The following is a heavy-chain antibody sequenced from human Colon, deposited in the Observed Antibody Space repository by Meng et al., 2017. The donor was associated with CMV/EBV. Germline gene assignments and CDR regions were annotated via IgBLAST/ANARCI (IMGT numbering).Heavy chain of an antibody. CDR3: ARHNTKYGYGRDYFEY. CDR2: IDSPSHSP. D-gene: IGHD5-18*01. CDR1: GFTFTDYT. J-gene: IGHJ4*01. V-gene: IGHV3-23*05. Sequence: GESLKISCVASGFTFTDYTMAWIRQAPGQGLEWVSSIDSPSHSPYYAASVKGRFIISRDNSNNTLYLQMRSLRAEDTAVYYCARHNTKYGYGRDYFEYWGQGVLVTVSS.